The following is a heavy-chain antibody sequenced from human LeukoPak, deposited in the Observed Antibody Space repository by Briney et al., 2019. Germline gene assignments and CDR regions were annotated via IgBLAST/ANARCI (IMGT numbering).Heavy chain of an antibody. J-gene: IGHJ6*03. CDR2: VSSGSDTI. CDR3: ARTYDHTGSHYYYYMDV. Sequence: GGSLRLSCAASGFTFNSYTMNWVRQAPGQGLEWVSFVSSGSDTIYYADSVKGRFTISRDNAKNLLSLQMNSLSAEDTAVYFCARTYDHTGSHYYYYMDVWGKGTTVTVSS. CDR1: GFTFNSYT. D-gene: IGHD3-22*01. V-gene: IGHV3-48*01.